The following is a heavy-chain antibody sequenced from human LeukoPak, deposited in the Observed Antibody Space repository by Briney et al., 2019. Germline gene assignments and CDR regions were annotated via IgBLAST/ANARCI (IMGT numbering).Heavy chain of an antibody. CDR1: GFTFNSYW. J-gene: IGHJ4*02. V-gene: IGHV3-74*01. CDR3: ARTKNSGRYYYFDY. D-gene: IGHD3-22*01. CDR2: ISSDGSST. Sequence: GSLRLSCAASGFTFNSYWMHWVRQAPGKGLVWVSRISSDGSSTIYADSVKGRFSISRDNAKNSLFLQMNNLRAEDTAVYYCARTKNSGRYYYFDYWGPGTLVTVSS.